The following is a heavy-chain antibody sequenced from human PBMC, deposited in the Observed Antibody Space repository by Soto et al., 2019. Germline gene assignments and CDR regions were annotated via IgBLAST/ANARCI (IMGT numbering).Heavy chain of an antibody. V-gene: IGHV3-7*01. CDR2: IKQDGSEK. CDR1: GFTFSTYW. Sequence: EVQLVESGGGLVQPGGSLRLSCSASGFTFSTYWMSWVRQAPGKGLEWVANIKQDGSEKYYVDSVRGRFTISRDTAKNSLYLQMNSLRAEDTAVYYCARAYYYDSSGFSPGGYWGQGTLVTVFS. J-gene: IGHJ4*02. D-gene: IGHD3-22*01. CDR3: ARAYYYDSSGFSPGGY.